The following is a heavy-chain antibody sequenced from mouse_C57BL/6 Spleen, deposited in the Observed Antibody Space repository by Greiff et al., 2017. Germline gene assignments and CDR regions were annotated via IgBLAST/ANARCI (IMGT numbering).Heavy chain of an antibody. CDR2: INPNNGGT. CDR1: GYTFTDYY. Sequence: EVQLQQSGPELVKPGASVKISCKASGYTFTDYYMNWVKQSHGKSLEWIGDINPNNGGTSYNQKFKGKATLTVDKSSSTADMELRSLTSEDSAVYYCARGGYYDYDGAWFAYWGQGTLVTVSA. J-gene: IGHJ3*01. CDR3: ARGGYYDYDGAWFAY. V-gene: IGHV1-26*01. D-gene: IGHD2-4*01.